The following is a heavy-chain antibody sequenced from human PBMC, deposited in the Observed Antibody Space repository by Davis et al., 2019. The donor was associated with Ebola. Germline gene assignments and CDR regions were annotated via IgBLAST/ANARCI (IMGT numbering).Heavy chain of an antibody. CDR3: ARKNAMDV. V-gene: IGHV1-8*01. CDR1: GYTFTDYD. Sequence: ASVKVSCKASGYTFTDYDFNWVRQATGQGLEWMGWMNPKSGNIGYAQKFQGRVTMTRDTSISTAYMELSSLTSEDTAVYYCARKNAMDVWGQGTTVTVS. J-gene: IGHJ6*02. CDR2: MNPKSGNI.